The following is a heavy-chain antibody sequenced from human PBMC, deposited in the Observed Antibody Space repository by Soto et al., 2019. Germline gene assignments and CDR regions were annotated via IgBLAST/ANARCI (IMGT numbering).Heavy chain of an antibody. CDR1: GGSFSGYY. CDR3: ARGNKLITIFGVVILWFDP. J-gene: IGHJ5*02. D-gene: IGHD3-3*01. CDR2: INHSGST. Sequence: PSETLSLTCAVYGGSFSGYYWSWIRQPPGKGLEWIGEINHSGSTNYNPSLKSRVTISVDTSKNQFSLKLSSVTAADTAVYYCARGNKLITIFGVVILWFDPLGQGTLVTVSS. V-gene: IGHV4-34*01.